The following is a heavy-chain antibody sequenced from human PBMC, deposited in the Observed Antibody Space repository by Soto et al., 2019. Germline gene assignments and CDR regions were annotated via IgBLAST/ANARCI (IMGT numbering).Heavy chain of an antibody. J-gene: IGHJ4*02. CDR1: GFKFRSYE. V-gene: IGHV3-48*03. Sequence: EVQLEESGGGLVQPGGSLRLACAGSGFKFRSYEMNWVRQAPGKGLEWLSFILHSGDIIYYADSVNGRFTISSDNAKHLLNLHMNTLRVEDTAIYYCATRLSVSYGRHFDQWGQGTLVTVSS. CDR2: ILHSGDII. D-gene: IGHD3-16*01. CDR3: ATRLSVSYGRHFDQ.